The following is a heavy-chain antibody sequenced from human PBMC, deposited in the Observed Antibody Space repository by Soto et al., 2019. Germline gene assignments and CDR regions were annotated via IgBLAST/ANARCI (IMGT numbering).Heavy chain of an antibody. CDR2: IIPIFGTP. Sequence: SVKVSCKASGYTFTSYGISWVRQAPGQGLEWMGGIIPIFGTPNYAQKFQGRVTITADESTSTAYMELSSLRSEDTAVYYCARDGNRTLYYDFWSGFPYWGQGTLVTVSS. V-gene: IGHV1-69*13. J-gene: IGHJ4*02. CDR3: ARDGNRTLYYDFWSGFPY. D-gene: IGHD3-3*01. CDR1: GYTFTSYG.